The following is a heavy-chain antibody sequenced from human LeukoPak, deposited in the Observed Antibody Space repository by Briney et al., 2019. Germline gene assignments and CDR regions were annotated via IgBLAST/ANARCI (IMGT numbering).Heavy chain of an antibody. V-gene: IGHV4-31*03. J-gene: IGHJ4*02. D-gene: IGHD5-12*01. CDR2: IYYSGSA. CDR1: GDSISSAGYS. CDR3: ARDPHSGYGSDY. Sequence: SQTLSPTCTVSGDSISSAGYSWSWIRQHPGKGLEWIGYIYYSGSAYYNPSLKSRVTISLDTSKNQFSLKVTSVTAADTAVYYCARDPHSGYGSDYWGQGTLVTVSS.